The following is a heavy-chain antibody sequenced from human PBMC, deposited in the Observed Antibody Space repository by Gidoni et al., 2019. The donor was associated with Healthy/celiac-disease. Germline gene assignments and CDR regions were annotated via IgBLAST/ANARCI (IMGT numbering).Heavy chain of an antibody. V-gene: IGHV3-30-3*01. Sequence: QVQLVESGGGVVQPGRSLRLSCAASGFTFSSYAMHWVRQAPGKGLEWVAVISYDGSNKYYADSVKGRFTISRDNSKNTLYLQMNSLRAEDTAVYYCARDLRNYDFWSGSLDYWGQGTLVTVSS. CDR1: GFTFSSYA. J-gene: IGHJ4*02. CDR3: ARDLRNYDFWSGSLDY. CDR2: ISYDGSNK. D-gene: IGHD3-3*01.